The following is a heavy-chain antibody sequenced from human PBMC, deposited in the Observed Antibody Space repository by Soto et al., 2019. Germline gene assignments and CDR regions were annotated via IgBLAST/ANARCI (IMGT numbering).Heavy chain of an antibody. CDR2: IYPGDSDT. CDR1: GYSFTSYW. J-gene: IGHJ1*01. CDR3: AKFPTNGTPDS. Sequence: GESLKISCKGSGYSFTSYWIAWVRQMPVKGLEWMGIIYPGDSDTRYSPSLQGQVTISADKSINIAYLQWSNLKASDTAIYYCAKFPTNGTPDSRGLGNLVPVSS. D-gene: IGHD2-15*01. V-gene: IGHV5-51*01.